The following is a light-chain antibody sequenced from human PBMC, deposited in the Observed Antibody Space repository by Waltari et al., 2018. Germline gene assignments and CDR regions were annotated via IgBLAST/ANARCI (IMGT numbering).Light chain of an antibody. Sequence: SSELTQDPALSVALGPTVSITCQGDSLRRYYATWYQQRPGQAPILILYGQDNRPSGSPDRFSGSTSVNTASLTITGAQSEDEADYYCLSRDTTSTRVFGGGTRLTV. V-gene: IGLV3-19*01. CDR3: LSRDTTSTRV. CDR2: GQD. CDR1: SLRRYY. J-gene: IGLJ3*02.